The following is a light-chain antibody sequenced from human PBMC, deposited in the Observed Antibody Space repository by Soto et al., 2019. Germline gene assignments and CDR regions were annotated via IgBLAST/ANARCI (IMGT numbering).Light chain of an antibody. CDR3: QQYNNYLMYT. J-gene: IGKJ2*01. Sequence: DIQMTQSPPTLSASVGDRVTITCRASQSISSWLAWYQQKPGKAPKLLIYDASTLAGGVPSRFSGSGSGTEFTLTISSLQPDAFATYYCQQYNNYLMYTFGQGTKLEIK. V-gene: IGKV1-5*01. CDR2: DAS. CDR1: QSISSW.